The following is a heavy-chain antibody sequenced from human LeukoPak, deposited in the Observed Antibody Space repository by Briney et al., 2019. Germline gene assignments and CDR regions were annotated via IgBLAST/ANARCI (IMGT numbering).Heavy chain of an antibody. V-gene: IGHV1-2*02. Sequence: ASVKVSCKASGYTFTGYYMHWVRQAPGQGLEWMGWINPNSGGTNYAQKFQGRVTMTRDTSISTAYMELSSLRSEDTAVYYCATRIDHVEMATIGYYYYMDVWGKGTTVTVSS. CDR1: GYTFTGYY. J-gene: IGHJ6*03. D-gene: IGHD5-24*01. CDR3: ATRIDHVEMATIGYYYYMDV. CDR2: INPNSGGT.